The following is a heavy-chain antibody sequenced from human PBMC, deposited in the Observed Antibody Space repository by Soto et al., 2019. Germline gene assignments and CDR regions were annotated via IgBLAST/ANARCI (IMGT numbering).Heavy chain of an antibody. CDR2: IFSSGST. Sequence: PSETLSLTCTVSGGSINTFYCSLGRHPSFKGLEWIGRIFSSGSTSFNPSLESRVAMSVDTSKNHFSLNLSSVTAADMAVYYCAREGSYSAYNFAHGIQLWSFDFWGQGALVTVSS. V-gene: IGHV4-4*07. CDR1: GGSINTFY. J-gene: IGHJ4*02. CDR3: AREGSYSAYNFAHGIQLWSFDF. D-gene: IGHD5-12*01.